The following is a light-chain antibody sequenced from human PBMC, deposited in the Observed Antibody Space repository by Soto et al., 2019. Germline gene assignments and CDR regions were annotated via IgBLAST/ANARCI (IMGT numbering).Light chain of an antibody. CDR1: SSNIGAGYD. J-gene: IGLJ3*02. CDR2: DNT. V-gene: IGLV1-40*01. Sequence: QPVLTQPPSVSGAPGQRVTISCTGSSSNIGAGYDVHWYQQLPGTAPKLLISDNTNRPSGVPDRFSASKSGTSASLAITGLQAEDEADYYCQSYDSILDGFWVFGGGTKVTVL. CDR3: QSYDSILDGFWV.